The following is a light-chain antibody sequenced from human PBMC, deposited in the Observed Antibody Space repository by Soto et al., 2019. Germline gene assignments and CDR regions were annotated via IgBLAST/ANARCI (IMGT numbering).Light chain of an antibody. V-gene: IGKV3-11*01. CDR3: QQRYRGPPLT. CDR2: DES. J-gene: IGKJ4*01. CDR1: HRVVSY. Sequence: EIVLTQSPATLSLSPGERATLSCRAGHRVVSYLAWYQQKPCYAPRLLIYDESKRVTGIPARFSGSRSGTDLSLTIATVEPKDFAGYYCQQRYRGPPLTFVGGTKVAIK.